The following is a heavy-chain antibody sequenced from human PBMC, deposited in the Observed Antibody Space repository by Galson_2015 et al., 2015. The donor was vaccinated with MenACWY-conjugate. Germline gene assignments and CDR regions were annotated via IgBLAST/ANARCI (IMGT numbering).Heavy chain of an antibody. Sequence: GAEVKKPGDSLKISCKASGYSFSDYWIGWVRQMPGEGLEWMGIIYPADSDTRYSPSFQGRVTFSVDKSISTAYLQLSSLKASDTAMYYCARSGSGTWYFDLWGRGTLVTVSS. D-gene: IGHD1-26*01. CDR2: IYPADSDT. J-gene: IGHJ2*01. CDR1: GYSFSDYW. CDR3: ARSGSGTWYFDL. V-gene: IGHV5-51*03.